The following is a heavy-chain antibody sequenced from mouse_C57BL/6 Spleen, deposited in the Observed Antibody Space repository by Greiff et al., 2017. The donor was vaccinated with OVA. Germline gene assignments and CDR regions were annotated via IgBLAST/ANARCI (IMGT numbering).Heavy chain of an antibody. CDR1: GYAFSSSW. CDR2: IYPGDGDT. J-gene: IGHJ3*01. CDR3: GRGRTGGGGFAY. Sequence: QVQLQQSGPELVKPGASVKISCKASGYAFSSSWMNWVKQRPGKGLEWIGRIYPGDGDTNYNGKFKGKATLTADKSSSTAYMQLSSLPSEDSAVYFWGRGRTGGGGFAYWGQGTLGTVPA. V-gene: IGHV1-82*01. D-gene: IGHD4-1*01.